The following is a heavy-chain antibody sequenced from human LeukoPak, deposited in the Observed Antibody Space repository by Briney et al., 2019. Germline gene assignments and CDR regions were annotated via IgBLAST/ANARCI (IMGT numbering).Heavy chain of an antibody. V-gene: IGHV3-23*01. Sequence: GGSLRLSCAASGFTFSSYGMHWVRQAPGKGLEWVSAISGSGGSTYYADSVKGRFTISRDNSKNTLYLQMNSLRAEDTAVYYCARSSRDYSSSVNYWGQGTLVTVSS. D-gene: IGHD6-6*01. CDR2: ISGSGGST. J-gene: IGHJ4*02. CDR1: GFTFSSYG. CDR3: ARSSRDYSSSVNY.